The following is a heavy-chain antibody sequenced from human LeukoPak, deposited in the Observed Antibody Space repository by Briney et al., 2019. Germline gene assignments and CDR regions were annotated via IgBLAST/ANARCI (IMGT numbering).Heavy chain of an antibody. J-gene: IGHJ4*02. Sequence: GTSVKLSCKVSGYTRTELSLHWVRQAPGTGLGWMGGFDPEDGETIYAQKFQGRVTMTEDTSTDTAYMELSSLRSEDTAVYYCATGGSGYYSDYWGQGTLVTVSS. CDR2: FDPEDGET. V-gene: IGHV1-24*01. CDR1: GYTRTELS. D-gene: IGHD3-22*01. CDR3: ATGGSGYYSDY.